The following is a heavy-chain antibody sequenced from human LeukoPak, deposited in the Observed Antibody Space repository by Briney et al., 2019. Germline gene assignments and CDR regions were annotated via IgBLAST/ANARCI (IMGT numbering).Heavy chain of an antibody. D-gene: IGHD3-16*01. J-gene: IGHJ6*02. CDR3: ARDLGENGLYYYGMDV. CDR1: GFTFSSYN. V-gene: IGHV3-48*04. Sequence: GGSLRLSCAASGFTFSSYNMNWVRQAPGKGLEWVSYISSSSTIYYGDSVKGRFTISRDNAKNSLYLQMNSLRAEDTAVYYCARDLGENGLYYYGMDVWGQGTTVTVSS. CDR2: ISSSSTI.